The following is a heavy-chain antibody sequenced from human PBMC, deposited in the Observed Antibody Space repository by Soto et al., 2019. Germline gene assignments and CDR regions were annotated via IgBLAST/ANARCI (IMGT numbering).Heavy chain of an antibody. Sequence: EVQLLESGGGLVRPGGSLRLSCAASGFTFNSYAMSWVRQAPGKGLEWVASISGSGDSTKYADSVRGRFTISRDNSKNTLSLGVNSLRAEDTAVYYCVKVGYCSGTECDHAFDIWGQGTLATVSS. D-gene: IGHD2-15*01. CDR3: VKVGYCSGTECDHAFDI. CDR1: GFTFNSYA. J-gene: IGHJ3*02. V-gene: IGHV3-23*01. CDR2: ISGSGDST.